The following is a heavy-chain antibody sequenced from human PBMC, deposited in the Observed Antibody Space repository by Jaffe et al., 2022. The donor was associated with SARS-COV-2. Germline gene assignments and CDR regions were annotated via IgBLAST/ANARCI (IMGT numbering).Heavy chain of an antibody. V-gene: IGHV1-3*01. CDR2: INAGNGNT. D-gene: IGHD2-8*01. CDR3: ARDVWSCTNGVCYPYYFDY. CDR1: GYTFTSYA. J-gene: IGHJ4*02. Sequence: QVQLVQSGAEVKKPGASVKVSCKASGYTFTSYAMHWVRQAPGQRLEWMGWINAGNGNTKYSQKFQGRVTITRDTSASTAYMELSSLRSEDTAVYYCARDVWSCTNGVCYPYYFDYWGQGTLVTVSS.